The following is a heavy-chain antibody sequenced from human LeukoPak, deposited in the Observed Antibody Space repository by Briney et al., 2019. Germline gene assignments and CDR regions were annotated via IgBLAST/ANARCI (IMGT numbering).Heavy chain of an antibody. D-gene: IGHD3-10*01. Sequence: ASVKVSCKASGYTFTTHYIHWVRQAPGQGLEWMGIINPSDGGASYAQKFQGRVTMTRDTSTSTVYMELSSLRSEDTAVYYCATPYYYGSGSSLYYFEFWGQGTLVTVSS. CDR1: GYTFTTHY. CDR2: INPSDGGA. V-gene: IGHV1-46*01. J-gene: IGHJ4*02. CDR3: ATPYYYGSGSSLYYFEF.